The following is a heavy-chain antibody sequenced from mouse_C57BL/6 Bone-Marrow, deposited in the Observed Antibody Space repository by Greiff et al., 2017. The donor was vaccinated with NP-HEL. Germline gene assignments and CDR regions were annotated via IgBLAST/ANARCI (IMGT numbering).Heavy chain of an antibody. V-gene: IGHV1-82*01. Sequence: QVQLKQSGPELVKPGASVKISCKASGYAFSSSWMNWVKQRPGKGLEWIGRIYPGDGDTNYNGKFKGKATLTADKSSSTAYMQRSSLTSEDSAVYFCARTLSQSWYFDVWGTGTTVTVSS. CDR1: GYAFSSSW. CDR3: ARTLSQSWYFDV. CDR2: IYPGDGDT. J-gene: IGHJ1*03.